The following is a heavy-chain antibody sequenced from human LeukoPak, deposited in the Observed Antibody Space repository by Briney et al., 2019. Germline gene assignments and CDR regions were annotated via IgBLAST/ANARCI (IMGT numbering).Heavy chain of an antibody. CDR1: GYSISSGYY. D-gene: IGHD3-22*01. V-gene: IGHV4-38-2*02. Sequence: SETLSLTCTVSGYSISSGYYWGWIRQPPGKGLEWIGSIYHSGGTYYNPSLKSRVTISVDTSKNQFSLKLSSVTAADTAVYYCARADYYDSSHRGRFDYWGQGTLVTVSS. J-gene: IGHJ4*02. CDR2: IYHSGGT. CDR3: ARADYYDSSHRGRFDY.